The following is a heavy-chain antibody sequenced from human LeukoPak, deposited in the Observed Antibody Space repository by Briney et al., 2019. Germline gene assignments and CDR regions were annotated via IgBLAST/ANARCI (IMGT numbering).Heavy chain of an antibody. D-gene: IGHD3-22*01. CDR1: GFTFSSYA. CDR3: AKDGGESYYDSSGYYHY. V-gene: IGHV3-23*01. CDR2: ISVSGGNT. Sequence: GGSLRLSCAASGFTFSSYAMSWVRQAPGKGLEWVSAISVSGGNTYYADSAKGRFTISRDNSKNTLYLQMNSLRAEDTAVYYCAKDGGESYYDSSGYYHYWGQGTLVTVSS. J-gene: IGHJ4*02.